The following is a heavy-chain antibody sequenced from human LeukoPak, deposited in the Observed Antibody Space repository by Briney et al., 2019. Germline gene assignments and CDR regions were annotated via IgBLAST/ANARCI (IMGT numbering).Heavy chain of an antibody. V-gene: IGHV3-48*04. J-gene: IGHJ6*03. D-gene: IGHD3-10*01. CDR2: ISSDSSTI. Sequence: GGSLRLSCAASGFTFSTYSINWVRQAPGKGLEWVSYISSDSSTIYYADSLKGRFTISRDNAKNSLYLQMNSLRAEDTAVYYCASSQHVEFRYYYYYMDVWGKGTTVTVSS. CDR1: GFTFSTYS. CDR3: ASSQHVEFRYYYYYMDV.